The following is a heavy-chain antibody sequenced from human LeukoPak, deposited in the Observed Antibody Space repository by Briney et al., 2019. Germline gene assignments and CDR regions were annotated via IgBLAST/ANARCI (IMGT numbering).Heavy chain of an antibody. CDR2: IYYSGST. D-gene: IGHD3-10*01. CDR1: GGSISSSSYY. CDR3: ARQLWFGELSDWFDP. J-gene: IGHJ5*02. Sequence: SETLSLTCTVSGGSISSSSYYWGWIRQPPGKGLEWIGSIYYSGSTYYNPSLKSRVIISVDTSKNQFSLKLSSVTAADTAVYYCARQLWFGELSDWFDPWGQGTLVTVSS. V-gene: IGHV4-39*01.